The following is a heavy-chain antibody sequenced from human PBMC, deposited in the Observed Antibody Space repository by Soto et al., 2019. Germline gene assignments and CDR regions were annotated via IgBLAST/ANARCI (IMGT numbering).Heavy chain of an antibody. CDR3: ARGGVVVDDDGAFDI. CDR2: IYYSGST. V-gene: IGHV4-59*01. J-gene: IGHJ3*02. D-gene: IGHD3-22*01. Sequence: SETLSLTCTVSGGSISSYYWSWIWQPPGKGLEWIGYIYYSGSTNYNPSLKSRVTISVDTSKNQFSLKLSSVTAADTAVYYCARGGVVVDDDGAFDIWGQGTMVTVS. CDR1: GGSISSYY.